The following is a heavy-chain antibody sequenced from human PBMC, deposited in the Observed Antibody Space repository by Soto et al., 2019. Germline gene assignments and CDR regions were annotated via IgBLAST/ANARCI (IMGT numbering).Heavy chain of an antibody. CDR1: GGTFSSYA. D-gene: IGHD4-4*01. Sequence: ASVKVSCKVSGGTFSSYAISWVRQAPGQGLEWMGGIIPIFGTANYAQKFQGRVTITADESTSTAYMELSSLRSENTAVYYCARAGPQGGCETVTKQSLVYWGQGTLVTVSS. CDR2: IIPIFGTA. CDR3: ARAGPQGGCETVTKQSLVY. J-gene: IGHJ4*02. V-gene: IGHV1-69*13.